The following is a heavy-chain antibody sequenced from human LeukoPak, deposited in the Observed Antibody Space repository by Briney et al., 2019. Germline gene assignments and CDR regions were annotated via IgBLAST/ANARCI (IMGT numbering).Heavy chain of an antibody. Sequence: GRSLRLSCAASGFTLSSYAMHWVRQAPGKGLEWVAVISYDGSNKYYADSVKGRFTISRDNSKNTLYLQMNSLRAEDTAVYYCARSPLYSSSWKLDYWGQGTLVTVSS. CDR3: ARSPLYSSSWKLDY. J-gene: IGHJ4*02. CDR1: GFTLSSYA. CDR2: ISYDGSNK. D-gene: IGHD6-13*01. V-gene: IGHV3-30*04.